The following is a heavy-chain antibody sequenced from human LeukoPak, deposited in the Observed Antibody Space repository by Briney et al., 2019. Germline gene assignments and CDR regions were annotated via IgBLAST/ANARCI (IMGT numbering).Heavy chain of an antibody. D-gene: IGHD5-18*01. Sequence: GASVKVSCKASGYTFTGYYMHWVRQAPGQGLEWMGRINPNSGGTNYAQKFQGRVTMTRDTSTSTAYMELSRLRSDDTAVYYCARDKTIIRNSYALTWGQGTLVTVSS. CDR3: ARDKTIIRNSYALT. J-gene: IGHJ4*02. V-gene: IGHV1-2*06. CDR1: GYTFTGYY. CDR2: INPNSGGT.